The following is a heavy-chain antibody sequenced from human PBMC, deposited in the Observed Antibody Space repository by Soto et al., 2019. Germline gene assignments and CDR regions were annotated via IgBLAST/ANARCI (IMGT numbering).Heavy chain of an antibody. CDR1: GFTVSSNY. CDR3: ATVGKYCSGGSCGFFDY. D-gene: IGHD2-15*01. V-gene: IGHV3-53*01. CDR2: IYSGGST. J-gene: IGHJ4*02. Sequence: VGSLRLSCAASGFTVSSNYMSWVRQAPGKGLEWVSVIYSGGSTYYADSVKGRFTISRDNSKNTLYLQMNSLRAEDTAVYYCATVGKYCSGGSCGFFDYSGQGTLVTVSS.